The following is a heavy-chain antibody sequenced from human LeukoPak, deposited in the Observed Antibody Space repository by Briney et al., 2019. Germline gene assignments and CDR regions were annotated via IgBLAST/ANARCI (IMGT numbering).Heavy chain of an antibody. V-gene: IGHV3-48*04. CDR1: GFSFGSYA. J-gene: IGHJ4*02. Sequence: GGSLRLSCAASGFSFGSYAMSWVRQAAGKGLEWVSYISSSGSTIYYADSVKGRFTISRDNAKNSLYLQMNSLRAEDTAVYYCASGTEQQPESYFDYWGQGTLVTVSS. D-gene: IGHD6-13*01. CDR2: ISSSGSTI. CDR3: ASGTEQQPESYFDY.